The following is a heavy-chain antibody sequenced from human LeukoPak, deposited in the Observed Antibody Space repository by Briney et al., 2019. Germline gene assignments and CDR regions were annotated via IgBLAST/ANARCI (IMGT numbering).Heavy chain of an antibody. Sequence: SETLSLTCTVSGGSISSYYWSWIRQPAGKGLEWIGRIYTSGSTNYNPSLKSRVTISVDTSKNQFSLKLSSVTAADTAVYYCARHGGTTGTTWFVDYYYYGMDVWGQGTTVTVS. CDR1: GGSISSYY. CDR2: IYTSGST. CDR3: ARHGGTTGTTWFVDYYYYGMDV. D-gene: IGHD1-1*01. V-gene: IGHV4-4*07. J-gene: IGHJ6*02.